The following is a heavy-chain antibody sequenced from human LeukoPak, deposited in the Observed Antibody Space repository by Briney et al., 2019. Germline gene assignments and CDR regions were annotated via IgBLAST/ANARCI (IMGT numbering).Heavy chain of an antibody. CDR3: ARSTASSGRTGIDY. CDR1: GYTFTGYY. D-gene: IGHD6-19*01. Sequence: ASVKVSCKASGYTFTGYYMHWVRQAPGQGLEWVGWINPNNGDTKYAQKFQGRVTMTRDTSISTAYMELNSLKSDDTAVYYCARSTASSGRTGIDYWGQGTLVTVSS. V-gene: IGHV1-2*02. J-gene: IGHJ4*02. CDR2: INPNNGDT.